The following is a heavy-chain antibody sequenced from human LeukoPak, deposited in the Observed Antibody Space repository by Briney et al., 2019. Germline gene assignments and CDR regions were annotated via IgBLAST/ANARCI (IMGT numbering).Heavy chain of an antibody. CDR2: INHSGST. D-gene: IGHD1-26*01. CDR1: GGSFSGYY. J-gene: IGHJ4*02. Sequence: SETLSLTCAVYGGSFSGYYWSWIRQPPGKGLEWIGEINHSGSTNYNPSLKSRVTISVDTSKNQFSLKLSSVTAADTAVYYCARATTSVLWEPGSLDYWGQGTLVTVSS. V-gene: IGHV4-34*01. CDR3: ARATTSVLWEPGSLDY.